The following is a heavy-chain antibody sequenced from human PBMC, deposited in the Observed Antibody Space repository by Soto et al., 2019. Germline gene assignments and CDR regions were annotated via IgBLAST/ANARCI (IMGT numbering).Heavy chain of an antibody. CDR2: IIPIFGTA. J-gene: IGHJ6*04. Sequence: ASVKVSCTASGGTFSSYAISWVRQAPGQGLEWMGGIIPIFGTANYAQKFQERVTITRDMSTSTAYMELSSLRSEDTAVYYCAADSGYDQPAVWGKGTTVTVSS. D-gene: IGHD5-12*01. CDR1: GGTFSSYA. V-gene: IGHV1-69*05. CDR3: AADSGYDQPAV.